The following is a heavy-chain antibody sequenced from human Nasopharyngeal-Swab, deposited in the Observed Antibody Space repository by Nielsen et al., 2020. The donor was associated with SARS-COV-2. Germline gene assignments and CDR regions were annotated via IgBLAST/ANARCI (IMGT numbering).Heavy chain of an antibody. Sequence: SETLSLICAVSGYSISSGYYRGWIRQPPGKGLEWIGSIYHSGSTYYNPSLKSRVTISVDTSKNQFSLKLSSVTAADTAVYYCARHAAGEYQLTYYFDYWGQGTLVTVSS. J-gene: IGHJ4*02. CDR1: GYSISSGYY. D-gene: IGHD2-2*01. CDR2: IYHSGST. V-gene: IGHV4-38-2*01. CDR3: ARHAAGEYQLTYYFDY.